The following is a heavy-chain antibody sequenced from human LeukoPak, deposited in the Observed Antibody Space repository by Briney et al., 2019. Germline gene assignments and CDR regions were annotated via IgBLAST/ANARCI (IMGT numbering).Heavy chain of an antibody. V-gene: IGHV3-23*01. CDR3: AKGAYDYIEIAYFDY. J-gene: IGHJ4*02. Sequence: GGSLRLSCAASGFTFSNYAMNWVRQAPGKRLEWVAVLIGSSGATDYADSVKGRFTISRDNFKNTLFLQMNSLRAEDTAIYYCAKGAYDYIEIAYFDYWGQGALVTVSS. CDR1: GFTFSNYA. CDR2: LIGSSGAT. D-gene: IGHD5-12*01.